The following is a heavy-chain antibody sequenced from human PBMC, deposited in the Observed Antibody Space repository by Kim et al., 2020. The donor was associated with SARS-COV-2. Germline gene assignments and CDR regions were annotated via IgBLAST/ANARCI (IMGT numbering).Heavy chain of an antibody. Sequence: GGSLRLSCAASGFTFSSYWMSWVRQAPGKGLEWVANIKQDGSEKYYVDSVKGRFTISRDNAKNSLYLQMNSLRAEDTAVYYCAREDYDFWSGYTPWYYGMDVWGQGTTVTVSS. CDR3: AREDYDFWSGYTPWYYGMDV. CDR2: IKQDGSEK. V-gene: IGHV3-7*03. J-gene: IGHJ6*02. CDR1: GFTFSSYW. D-gene: IGHD3-3*01.